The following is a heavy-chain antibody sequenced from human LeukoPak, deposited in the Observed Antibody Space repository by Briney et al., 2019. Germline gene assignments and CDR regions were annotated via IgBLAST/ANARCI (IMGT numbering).Heavy chain of an antibody. J-gene: IGHJ4*02. CDR1: GFTFTNYA. V-gene: IGHV3-23*01. CDR2: ISGSDDST. D-gene: IGHD3-22*01. CDR3: AKAYYYDSSGSHDY. Sequence: PGGSLRLSCAASGFTFTNYAMTWVRQAPGKGLEWISTISGSDDSTYYADSVKGRLTISRDNSKNTLYLQMNSLRAEDTAVYYCAKAYYYDSSGSHDYWGQGTLVTVSS.